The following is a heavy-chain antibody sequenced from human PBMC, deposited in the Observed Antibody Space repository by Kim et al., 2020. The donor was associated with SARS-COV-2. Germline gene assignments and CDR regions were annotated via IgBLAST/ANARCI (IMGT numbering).Heavy chain of an antibody. CDR1: GYTFTSYA. Sequence: ASVKVSCKASGYTFTSYAMHWVRQAPGQRLEWMGWINAGNGNTKYSQKFQGRVTITRDTSASTAYMELSSLRSEDTAVYYCARDSYYDIFRYYYYYMDVWGGRTAVTVSS. CDR2: INAGNGNT. D-gene: IGHD3-9*01. CDR3: ARDSYYDIFRYYYYYMDV. V-gene: IGHV1-3*01. J-gene: IGHJ6*03.